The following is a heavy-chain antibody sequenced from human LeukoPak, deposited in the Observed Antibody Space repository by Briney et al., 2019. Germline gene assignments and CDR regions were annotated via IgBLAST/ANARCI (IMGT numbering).Heavy chain of an antibody. D-gene: IGHD2-2*01. V-gene: IGHV3-11*01. CDR1: GFTFSDYY. CDR3: ARDHLTDIVVVPAATMDV. J-gene: IGHJ6*02. CDR2: MSSSGSTI. Sequence: GGSLRLSCAASGFTFSDYYMSWIRQAPGKGLEWISYMSSSGSTIFYAVSVKGRFTISRDNAKNSLYLQMNSLRAEDTAVYYCARDHLTDIVVVPAATMDVWGQGTTVTVSS.